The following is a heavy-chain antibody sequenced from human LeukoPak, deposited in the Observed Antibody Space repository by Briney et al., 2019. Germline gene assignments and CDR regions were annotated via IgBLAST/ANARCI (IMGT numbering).Heavy chain of an antibody. CDR1: GGSFSGYY. V-gene: IGHV4-34*01. J-gene: IGHJ5*02. Sequence: SSETLSLTCAVYGGSFSGYYWSWIRQPPGKGLEWIGEINHSGSTNYNPSLKSRVTISVDTSKNQFSLKLSSVTAADTAVYYCARGRGVVVPAAIKPSRYNWFDPWGQGTLVTVSS. D-gene: IGHD2-2*01. CDR2: INHSGST. CDR3: ARGRGVVVPAAIKPSRYNWFDP.